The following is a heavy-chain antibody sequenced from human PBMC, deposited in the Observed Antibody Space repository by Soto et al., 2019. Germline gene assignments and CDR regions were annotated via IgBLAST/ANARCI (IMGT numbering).Heavy chain of an antibody. CDR3: VRASGMDV. CDR1: GFTFSSYA. Sequence: GGSLRLSCAASGFTFSSYAMHWVRRAPGKGLEWLVVISYDGRNKYYADSVKGRFTVYRDDSKNTLYLQMNSLRTEDTAVYYCVRASGMDVWGQGTTVTVSS. J-gene: IGHJ6*02. V-gene: IGHV3-30*04. CDR2: ISYDGRNK.